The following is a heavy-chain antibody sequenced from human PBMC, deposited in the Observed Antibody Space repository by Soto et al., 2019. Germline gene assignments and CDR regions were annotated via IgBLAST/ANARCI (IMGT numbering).Heavy chain of an antibody. Sequence: QVQLVQSGAEVKKPGASVKVSCKASGYTFTSYYMHWVRQAPGQGLEWMGIINPSGGSTTYSEKLQGRVTMTRDTSTSTVYMKLSSLRYEDTAVYYCARDQFSSDPPTGDYWGQGTLVTVSS. D-gene: IGHD3-22*01. J-gene: IGHJ4*02. CDR2: INPSGGST. CDR3: ARDQFSSDPPTGDY. V-gene: IGHV1-46*04. CDR1: GYTFTSYY.